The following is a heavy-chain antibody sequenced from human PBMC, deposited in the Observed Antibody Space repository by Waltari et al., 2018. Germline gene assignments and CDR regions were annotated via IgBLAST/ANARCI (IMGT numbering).Heavy chain of an antibody. J-gene: IGHJ6*02. CDR2: INAGNGNT. V-gene: IGHV1-3*01. D-gene: IGHD6-6*01. Sequence: QVQLVQSGAEVKKPGASVQVSCKASGYTFTSYAMHWVRQAPGQRLEWMGWINAGNGNTKYSQKFQGRVTITRDTSASTAYMELSSLRSEDTAVYYCARSSSSSPYYYYYGMDVWGQGTTVTVSS. CDR3: ARSSSSSPYYYYYGMDV. CDR1: GYTFTSYA.